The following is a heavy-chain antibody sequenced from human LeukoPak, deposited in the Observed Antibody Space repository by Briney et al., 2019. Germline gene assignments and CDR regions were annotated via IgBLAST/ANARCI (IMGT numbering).Heavy chain of an antibody. D-gene: IGHD2-2*01. CDR3: ARDRIGRIYCSSTSCYGEFDP. CDR1: GYTFTGYY. J-gene: IGHJ5*02. V-gene: IGHV1-2*02. CDR2: INPNSGGT. Sequence: ASVKVSCKASGYTFTGYYMHWVRQAPGQGLEWMGWINPNSGGTNYAQKFQGRVTMTRDTSISTAYMELSRLRSDDTAVYYCARDRIGRIYCSSTSCYGEFDPWGQGTLVTVSS.